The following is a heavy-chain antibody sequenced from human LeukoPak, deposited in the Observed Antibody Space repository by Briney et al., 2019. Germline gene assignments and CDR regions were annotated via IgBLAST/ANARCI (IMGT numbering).Heavy chain of an antibody. D-gene: IGHD3-22*01. CDR3: ARADKPTTFDYYDSSGYRGDFDY. CDR2: IIPIFGTA. V-gene: IGHV1-69*13. J-gene: IGHJ4*02. CDR1: GGTFSSYA. Sequence: SVKVSCKASGGTFSSYAISWVRQAPGQGLEWMGGIIPIFGTANYAQKFQGRVTITADESTSTAYMELSSLRSEDTAVYYCARADKPTTFDYYDSSGYRGDFDYWGQGTLVTVSS.